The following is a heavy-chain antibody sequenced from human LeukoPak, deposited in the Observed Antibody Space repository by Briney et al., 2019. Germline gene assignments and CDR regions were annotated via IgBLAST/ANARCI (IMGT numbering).Heavy chain of an antibody. V-gene: IGHV1-2*02. CDR3: ARNDYVWGSSRYVDY. CDR1: GYTFTGYY. D-gene: IGHD3-16*02. Sequence: EASVKVSCKASGYTFTGYYMHWVRQAPGQGLEWMGWINPNSGGTNYAQKLQGRVTMTTDTSTSTAYMELRSLRSDDTAVYYCARNDYVWGSSRYVDYWGQGTLVTVSS. J-gene: IGHJ4*02. CDR2: INPNSGGT.